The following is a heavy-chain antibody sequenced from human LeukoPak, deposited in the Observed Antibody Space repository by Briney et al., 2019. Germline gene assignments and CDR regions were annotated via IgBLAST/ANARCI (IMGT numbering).Heavy chain of an antibody. J-gene: IGHJ6*02. V-gene: IGHV4-61*01. D-gene: IGHD3/OR15-3a*01. CDR1: GGSVSSGSYC. CDR2: IYYSGST. CDR3: ARGPGIPIFGLLYYYYGMDV. Sequence: SETLSLTCTVSGGSVSSGSYCWSWIRQPPGKGLEWIGYIYYSGSTNYNPSLKSRVTISVDTSKNQFSLKLSSVTAADTAVYYCARGPGIPIFGLLYYYYGMDVWGQGTTVTVSS.